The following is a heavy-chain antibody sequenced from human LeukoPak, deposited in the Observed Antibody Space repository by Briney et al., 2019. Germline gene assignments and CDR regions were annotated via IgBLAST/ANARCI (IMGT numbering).Heavy chain of an antibody. CDR2: IYPGDSDT. CDR3: ARVWRAVPGTDWSYFDS. V-gene: IGHV5-51*01. D-gene: IGHD6-19*01. Sequence: KSGESLKISCKGSGYSFATYWIAWVRQMPGKGLEWMGIIYPGDSDTRYSPSFQGQVTFSADKTISTAYLQWSSLKASDTAMYYCARVWRAVPGTDWSYFDSWGQGTLVTVSS. J-gene: IGHJ4*02. CDR1: GYSFATYW.